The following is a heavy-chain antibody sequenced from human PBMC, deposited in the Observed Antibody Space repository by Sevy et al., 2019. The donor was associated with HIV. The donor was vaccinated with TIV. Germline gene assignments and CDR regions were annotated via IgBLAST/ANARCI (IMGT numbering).Heavy chain of an antibody. V-gene: IGHV3-11*06. CDR1: GFTFSDYD. J-gene: IGHJ4*02. CDR2: ISSSSSDT. CDR3: ARRNYDYGEYYFDY. Sequence: GGSLRLSCAASGFTFSDYDMSWIRQAPGKGLEWVSYISSSSSDTNYADSVKGRFTISRDNAKNSLYLQMNSLRAEDTAVYYCARRNYDYGEYYFDYGGQGTLVTVS. D-gene: IGHD3-16*01.